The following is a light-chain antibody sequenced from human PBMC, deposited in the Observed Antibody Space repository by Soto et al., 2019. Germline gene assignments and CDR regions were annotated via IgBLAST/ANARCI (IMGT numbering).Light chain of an antibody. Sequence: EIVLTQSPATLSLAPGERATLSCKASQAISSYLAWYQQRPGQAPRLLIYDTSKRATGIPARFSGSGSGADFTLTINNVEPEDLAVYYCQQRSNWPLFGQGTRLEIK. CDR1: QAISSY. J-gene: IGKJ5*01. CDR3: QQRSNWPL. CDR2: DTS. V-gene: IGKV3-11*01.